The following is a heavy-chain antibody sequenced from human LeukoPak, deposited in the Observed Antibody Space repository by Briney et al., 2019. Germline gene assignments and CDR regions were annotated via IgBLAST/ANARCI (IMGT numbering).Heavy chain of an antibody. CDR2: ISSSGSTI. CDR1: GFTFSSYE. Sequence: AGGSLRLSCAASGFTFSSYEMNWVRQAPGKGLERVSYISSSGSTIYYADSVKGRFTISRDNAKNSLYLQMNSLRAEDTAVYYCARVVGAYASDYWGQGTLVTVSS. J-gene: IGHJ4*02. V-gene: IGHV3-48*03. D-gene: IGHD1-26*01. CDR3: ARVVGAYASDY.